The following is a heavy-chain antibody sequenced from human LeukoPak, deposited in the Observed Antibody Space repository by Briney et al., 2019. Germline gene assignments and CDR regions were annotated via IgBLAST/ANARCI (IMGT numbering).Heavy chain of an antibody. CDR2: IYTSGST. D-gene: IGHD3-10*01. CDR3: ARVSSAMVRGVIAPYYYYMDV. CDR1: GGSISSGSYY. V-gene: IGHV4-61*02. Sequence: PSETLSLTCTVSGGSISSGSYYWSWIRQPAGKGLEWIGRIYTSGSTNYNPSLKSRVTISVDTSKNQFSLKLSSVTAADTAVYYCARVSSAMVRGVIAPYYYYMDVWGKGTTVTVSS. J-gene: IGHJ6*03.